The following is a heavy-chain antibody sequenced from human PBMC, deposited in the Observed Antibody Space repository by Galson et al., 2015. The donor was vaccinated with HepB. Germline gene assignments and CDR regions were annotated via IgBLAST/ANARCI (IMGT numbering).Heavy chain of an antibody. CDR3: ARDPAYDFWSGYPPSHFDF. CDR2: IGGRGSSI. Sequence: SLRLSCAASGFTFNNYVMNWVRQAPGKGLEWVSGIGGRGSSIYYTDSVKGRFTISRDNSKNTLYLQMNSLRAEDTAVYLCARDPAYDFWSGYPPSHFDFWGHGTLVTVSS. J-gene: IGHJ4*01. V-gene: IGHV3-23*01. CDR1: GFTFNNYV. D-gene: IGHD3-3*01.